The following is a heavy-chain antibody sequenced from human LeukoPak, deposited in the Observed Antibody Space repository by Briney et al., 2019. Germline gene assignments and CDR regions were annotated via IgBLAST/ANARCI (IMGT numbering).Heavy chain of an antibody. CDR1: GFTFSSYW. CDR2: IKQDGSEK. V-gene: IGHV3-7*01. CDR3: AKVPLPFDI. Sequence: GGSLRLSCAASGFTFSSYWMSWVRQAPGKGLEWVANIKQDGSEKYYVDSVKGRFTISRDNSKNTLYLQMNSLRVEDTAVYYCAKVPLPFDIWGQGTMVTVSS. J-gene: IGHJ3*02.